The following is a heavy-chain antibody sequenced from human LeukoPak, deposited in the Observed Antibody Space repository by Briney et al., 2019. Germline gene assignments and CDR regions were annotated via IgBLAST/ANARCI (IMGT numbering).Heavy chain of an antibody. CDR1: GFSFSGST. V-gene: IGHV3-73*01. Sequence: GGSLRLSCATSGFSFSGSTFNWARQAPGKGREWLGQIGRKEDNTATVYAASVEGRFTISRDDSKSTAYLQMNSLKIEDTALYHCTRLGGGSPDLIIVPGANKLKWYDPWGQGTLVTVSS. CDR3: TRLGGGSPDLIIVPGANKLKWYDP. J-gene: IGHJ5*02. D-gene: IGHD2-2*01. CDR2: IGRKEDNTAT.